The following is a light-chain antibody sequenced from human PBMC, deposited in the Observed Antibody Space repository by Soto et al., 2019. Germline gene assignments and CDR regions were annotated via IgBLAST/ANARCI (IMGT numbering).Light chain of an antibody. CDR2: GVS. CDR3: QQYDRIPGFT. CDR1: QSFRSNY. J-gene: IGKJ4*01. Sequence: IVLTQSQGTLSLSPGDRATLSCRASQSFRSNYLAWYQQRPGQAPRLLIYGVSSSASGIPDRFSGSVSGTDFTLTISRLEPEDSAVYYCQQYDRIPGFTFGGGTEVEI. V-gene: IGKV3-20*01.